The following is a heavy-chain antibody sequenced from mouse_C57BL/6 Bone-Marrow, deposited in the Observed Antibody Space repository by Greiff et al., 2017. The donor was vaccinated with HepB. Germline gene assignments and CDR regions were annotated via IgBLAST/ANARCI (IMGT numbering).Heavy chain of an antibody. CDR3: ARGGLYDYGNAY. CDR2: INPNNGGT. D-gene: IGHD2-4*01. Sequence: VQLQQSGPELVKPGASVKIPCKASGYTFTDYNMDWVKQSHGKSLEWIGDINPNNGGTIYNQKFKGKATLTVDKSSSTAYMELRSLTSEDTAVYYCARGGLYDYGNAYWGQGTLVTVSA. J-gene: IGHJ3*01. V-gene: IGHV1-18*01. CDR1: GYTFTDYN.